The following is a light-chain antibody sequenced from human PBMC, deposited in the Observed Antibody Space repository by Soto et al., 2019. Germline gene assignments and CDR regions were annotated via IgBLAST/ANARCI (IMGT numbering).Light chain of an antibody. V-gene: IGKV1-27*01. CDR2: DAS. Sequence: DIQMTQSPSSLSASVGDTGTITCRASQGISNYLAWYQQKPGQVPNLLIYDASTLQSGVPSRFSGSGSGTDFTLDISSLRPEDVATYYCQKYTNAPRTFGQGTKVEI. J-gene: IGKJ1*01. CDR3: QKYTNAPRT. CDR1: QGISNY.